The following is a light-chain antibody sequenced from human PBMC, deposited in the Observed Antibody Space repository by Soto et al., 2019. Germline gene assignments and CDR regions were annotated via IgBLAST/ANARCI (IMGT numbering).Light chain of an antibody. CDR3: SSYTSGFYV. Sequence: QSALTQPASVSESPGQSITISCTGTSSDVGGYNYVSWYQQHPGKAPKLMIYDVSDRPSGVSNRFSGSKSGNTASLTISGLQAEDEADYYCSSYTSGFYVFGTGTKLTVL. CDR1: SSDVGGYNY. CDR2: DVS. J-gene: IGLJ1*01. V-gene: IGLV2-14*01.